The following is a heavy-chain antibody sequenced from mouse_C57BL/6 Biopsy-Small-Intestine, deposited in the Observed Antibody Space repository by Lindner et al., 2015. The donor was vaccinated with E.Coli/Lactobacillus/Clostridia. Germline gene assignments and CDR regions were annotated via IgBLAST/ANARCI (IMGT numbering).Heavy chain of an antibody. CDR3: ARDGYYGSSYYFGY. CDR1: GFTFSSYA. CDR2: ISDGGSYT. D-gene: IGHD1-1*01. J-gene: IGHJ2*01. V-gene: IGHV5-4*01. Sequence: EVQLQESGGGLVKPGGSLKLSCAASGFTFSSYAMSWVRQTPEKRLEWVATISDGGSYTYYPDNVKGRFTISRDNAKNNLYLQMSHLKSEDTAMYYCARDGYYGSSYYFGYWGQGTTLTVSS.